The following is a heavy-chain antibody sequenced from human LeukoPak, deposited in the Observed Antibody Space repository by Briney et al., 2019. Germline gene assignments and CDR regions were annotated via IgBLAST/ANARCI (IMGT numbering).Heavy chain of an antibody. CDR1: GGTFSSYA. J-gene: IGHJ5*02. V-gene: IGHV1-69*05. CDR3: ARDPPTMVRGSEFINWFDP. CDR2: IIPIFGTA. D-gene: IGHD3-10*01. Sequence: EASVKVSCKASGGTFSSYAISWVRQAPGQGLEWMGRIIPIFGTANYAQKFQGRVTTTTDESTSTAYMELSSLRSEDTAVYYCARDPPTMVRGSEFINWFDPWGQGTLVIVSS.